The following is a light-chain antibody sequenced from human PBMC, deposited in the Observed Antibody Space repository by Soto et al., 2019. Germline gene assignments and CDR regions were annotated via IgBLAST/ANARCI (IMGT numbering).Light chain of an antibody. Sequence: EIVLTQSPGTLSLSPGERATLSCRASQSVSNRYLAWYQQKPGQAPRLLIYGASSRATGIPDRFSGGGSGTDFPLTISRLEPEDFAVYYCQQYGSSPRTFGQGTKVEIK. CDR1: QSVSNRY. CDR2: GAS. V-gene: IGKV3-20*01. CDR3: QQYGSSPRT. J-gene: IGKJ1*01.